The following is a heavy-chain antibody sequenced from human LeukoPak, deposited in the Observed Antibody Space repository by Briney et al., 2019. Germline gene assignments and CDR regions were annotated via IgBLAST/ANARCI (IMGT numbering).Heavy chain of an antibody. CDR3: ARDGQGWVVTNYYYYYGMDV. D-gene: IGHD4-23*01. V-gene: IGHV1-18*01. CDR1: GYTFTSYG. CDR2: ISAYNGNT. J-gene: IGHJ6*02. Sequence: ASVKVSCKASGYTFTSYGISWVRQAPGQGLEWMGWISAYNGNTNYAQKLQGRVTMTTDTSTSTAYMELRSPRSDDTAVYYCARDGQGWVVTNYYYYYGMDVWGQGTTVTVSS.